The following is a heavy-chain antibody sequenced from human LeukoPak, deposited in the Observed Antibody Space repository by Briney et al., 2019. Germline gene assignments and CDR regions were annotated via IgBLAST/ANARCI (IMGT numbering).Heavy chain of an antibody. Sequence: PGGSLRLSXAASGFTFSDYGVHWVCQAPGKGMEWVAFIRIDGSSKYYTDSVRVRFTISRDNSKNTLYLQMNSLRAEDTAVYYCAKEGTASKPSDLDYWGQGTLVTVSS. J-gene: IGHJ4*02. V-gene: IGHV3-30*02. D-gene: IGHD1/OR15-1a*01. CDR2: IRIDGSSK. CDR1: GFTFSDYG. CDR3: AKEGTASKPSDLDY.